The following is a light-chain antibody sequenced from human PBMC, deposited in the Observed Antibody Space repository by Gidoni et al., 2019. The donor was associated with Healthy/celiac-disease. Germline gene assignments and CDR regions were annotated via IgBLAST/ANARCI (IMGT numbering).Light chain of an antibody. CDR2: AAS. V-gene: IGKV1-39*01. CDR3: QQRYSTPPLT. Sequence: DTQMTQSPPSLSASVGDRVTITCRASQSSSSYLNWYQQKPGKAPTLLIYAASCFQRGVPSRFSGSGSGTDFSLTISSRQHADVATYYCQQRYSTPPLTFGGGTKVEIK. CDR1: QSSSSY. J-gene: IGKJ4*01.